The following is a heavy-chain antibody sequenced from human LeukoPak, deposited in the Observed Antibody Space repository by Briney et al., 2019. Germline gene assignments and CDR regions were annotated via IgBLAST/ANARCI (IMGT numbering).Heavy chain of an antibody. Sequence: ASVKVSCKASGYTFTSYAMNWVRQAPGQGLEWMGWINTNTGNPTYAQGFTGRFVFSLDTSVSTAYLQISSLKAEDTAVYYCARDGIYYYDSSTYYYGMDVWGQGTTVTVSS. CDR2: INTNTGNP. V-gene: IGHV7-4-1*02. CDR1: GYTFTSYA. D-gene: IGHD3-22*01. J-gene: IGHJ6*02. CDR3: ARDGIYYYDSSTYYYGMDV.